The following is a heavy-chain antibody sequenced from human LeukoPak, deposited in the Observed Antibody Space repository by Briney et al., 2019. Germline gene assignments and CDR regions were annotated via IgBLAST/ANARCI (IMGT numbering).Heavy chain of an antibody. V-gene: IGHV3-15*01. CDR2: IKSKTVGGTT. Sequence: GGSLRLSCAASGFTFSNAWMSWVRQAPGKGLEWVGRIKSKTVGGTTDYAAPVKGRFTISRDDSKNTLYLQMNSLKTEDTAVYYCTTGDYYYMDVWGKGTTVTISS. CDR3: TTGDYYYMDV. J-gene: IGHJ6*03. CDR1: GFTFSNAW.